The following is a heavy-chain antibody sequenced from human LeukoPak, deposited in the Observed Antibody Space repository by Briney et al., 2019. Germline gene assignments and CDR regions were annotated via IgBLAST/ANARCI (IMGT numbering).Heavy chain of an antibody. Sequence: PGGSLRLSCVASGFTFSTYAMIWVRQAPGEGLEWVSGISPSGTGTYYADSVKGRLTISRDNSKNTLYLQMDSLRVEDTAVYFCAKGPTVTKYNWFDPWGQGTLVTVSS. V-gene: IGHV3-23*01. CDR3: AKGPTVTKYNWFDP. CDR1: GFTFSTYA. J-gene: IGHJ5*02. D-gene: IGHD4-17*01. CDR2: ISPSGTGT.